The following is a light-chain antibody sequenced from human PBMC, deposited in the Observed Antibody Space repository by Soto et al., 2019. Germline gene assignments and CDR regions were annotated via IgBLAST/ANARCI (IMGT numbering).Light chain of an antibody. CDR1: QSVSSSY. J-gene: IGKJ1*01. Sequence: EIVLTQSPGTLSLSPGERATLSCRASQSVSSSYLAWYQQKPGQAPRLLIYGTSSRATGIPDRFSGSGSGTGFTLTISSLEPEDFALYYCQQYGTTPWTFGQGTKVDIK. V-gene: IGKV3-20*01. CDR2: GTS. CDR3: QQYGTTPWT.